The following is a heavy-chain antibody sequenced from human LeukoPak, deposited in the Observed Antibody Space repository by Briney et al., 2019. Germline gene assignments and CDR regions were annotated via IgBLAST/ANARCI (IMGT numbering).Heavy chain of an antibody. CDR3: TRGIAVAGHDY. D-gene: IGHD6-19*01. CDR2: ISSSGSGDNT. Sequence: PGGSLRLSCAASGVTLSAYAMSWARQAPGKGLEWVPGISSSGSGDNTYYAYSVKGRFTISRDNAKNTLYLQMNSLRAEDTAVYYCTRGIAVAGHDYWGQGTLVTVSS. CDR1: GVTLSAYA. V-gene: IGHV3-23*01. J-gene: IGHJ4*02.